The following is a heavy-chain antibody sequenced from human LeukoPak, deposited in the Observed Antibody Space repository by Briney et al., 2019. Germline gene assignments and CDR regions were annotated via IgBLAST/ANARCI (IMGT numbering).Heavy chain of an antibody. CDR1: GGSLSSYH. CDR3: ARVEIFGVAIDY. D-gene: IGHD3-3*01. Sequence: SETLSLTCTVSGGSLSSYHGSWMRQPPGKGLEWIGYIYYSGSTNYNPSLKSRVTISVDTSKNQFSLKLSSVTAADTAVYYCARVEIFGVAIDYWRQGTLVTVSS. J-gene: IGHJ4*02. V-gene: IGHV4-59*01. CDR2: IYYSGST.